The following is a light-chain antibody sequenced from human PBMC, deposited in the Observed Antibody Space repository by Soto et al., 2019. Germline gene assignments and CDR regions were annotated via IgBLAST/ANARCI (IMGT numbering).Light chain of an antibody. CDR1: SSNIGSNT. J-gene: IGLJ3*02. CDR2: SNN. CDR3: AAWDDSLNGWV. V-gene: IGLV1-44*01. Sequence: QSVLTQPPSASGTPGQGVTISCSGSSSNIGSNTVNWYQQLPGTAPKLLIYSNNQRPSGVPDRFSGYKSGTSASLAISGLQSEDEADYYCAAWDDSLNGWVFGGGTKLTVL.